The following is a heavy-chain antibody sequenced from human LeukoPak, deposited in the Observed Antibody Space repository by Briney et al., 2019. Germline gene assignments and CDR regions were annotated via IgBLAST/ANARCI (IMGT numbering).Heavy chain of an antibody. Sequence: GGSLRLSCVASGFMFSDYSMNWVRQAPGKGLVWVSRINSDGSSTSYADSVKGRFTISRDNAKNTLYLQMNSLRAEDTAVYYCARRMDFQHWGQGTLVTVSS. D-gene: IGHD2-15*01. CDR1: GFMFSDYS. J-gene: IGHJ1*01. V-gene: IGHV3-74*01. CDR3: ARRMDFQH. CDR2: INSDGSST.